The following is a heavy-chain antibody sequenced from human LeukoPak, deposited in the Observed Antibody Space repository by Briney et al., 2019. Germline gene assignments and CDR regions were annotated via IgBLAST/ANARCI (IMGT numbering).Heavy chain of an antibody. CDR2: INNSGGST. V-gene: IGHV3-23*01. CDR3: ARGMNYDFWSGPYYYYMDV. CDR1: GFTFSSYA. D-gene: IGHD3-3*01. J-gene: IGHJ6*03. Sequence: GGSLRLSCAASGFTFSSYAMSWVRQAPGKGLEWVSAINNSGGSTYYADSVKGRFTISRDNAKNSLYLQMNSLRAEDTAVYYCARGMNYDFWSGPYYYYMDVWGKGTTVTVSS.